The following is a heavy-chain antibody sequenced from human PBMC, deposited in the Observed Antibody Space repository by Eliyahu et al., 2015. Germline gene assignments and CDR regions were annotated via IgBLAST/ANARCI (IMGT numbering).Heavy chain of an antibody. Sequence: QVQLVQSGTEVXXPXASVXVXXXTSAYTLTNYYMXWMRQAPGQGLEFMGGVDPSGTYTFYAPSFQGRLTMTRDTPTTTFYMDLRSLTFEDTAVYYCAKGGAMAAKHFDFWGQGSLVVVSS. CDR2: VDPSGTYT. CDR1: AYTLTNYY. J-gene: IGHJ4*02. CDR3: AKGGAMAAKHFDF. V-gene: IGHV1-46*01. D-gene: IGHD5-24*01.